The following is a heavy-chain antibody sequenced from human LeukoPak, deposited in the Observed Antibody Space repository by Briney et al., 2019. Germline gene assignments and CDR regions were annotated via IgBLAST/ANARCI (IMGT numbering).Heavy chain of an antibody. CDR2: ISSASNTI. Sequence: PGGSLRLSCAASGFTFDDYGMSWVRQAPGKGLEWVSYISSASNTIYYADSVKGRFTISRDNAKNSLYLQMNSLRAEDTAMYYCARDGWFGDYNWFDPWGQGTLVTVSS. CDR1: GFTFDDYG. V-gene: IGHV3-48*01. J-gene: IGHJ5*02. CDR3: ARDGWFGDYNWFDP. D-gene: IGHD3-10*01.